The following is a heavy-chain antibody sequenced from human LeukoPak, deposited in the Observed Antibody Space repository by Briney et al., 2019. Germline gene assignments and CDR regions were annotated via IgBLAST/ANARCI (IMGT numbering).Heavy chain of an antibody. V-gene: IGHV3-48*02. CDR2: ISSGGETI. CDR1: GFTFSGYS. CDR3: ARRGPNGSGWFDY. D-gene: IGHD6-19*01. J-gene: IGHJ5*01. Sequence: GGSLRLSCAVSGFTFSGYSMNWVRQAPGKGLEWVSYISSGGETIRYADSVRGRFTISRDNAKNSLYLQMNTLRDEDTAVYYCARRGPNGSGWFDYWGQGTLITVSS.